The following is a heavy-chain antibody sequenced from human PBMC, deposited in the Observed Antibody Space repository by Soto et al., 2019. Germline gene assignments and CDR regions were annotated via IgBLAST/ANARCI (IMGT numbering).Heavy chain of an antibody. CDR2: INPSGGST. V-gene: IGHV1-46*01. D-gene: IGHD3-16*01. CDR3: AGGGGVAPTSGWFDP. Sequence: QVQLVQSGAEVKKPGASVKVSCKASGYTFTSYYMHWVRQAPGQGLEWMGIINPSGGSTSYAQKFQGRVTMTRDTSTSTVYMELSSLRPEDTAVYYCAGGGGVAPTSGWFDPWGQGTLVTVSS. J-gene: IGHJ5*02. CDR1: GYTFTSYY.